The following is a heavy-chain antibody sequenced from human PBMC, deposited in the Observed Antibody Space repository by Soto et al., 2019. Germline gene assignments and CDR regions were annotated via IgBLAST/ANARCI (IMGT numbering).Heavy chain of an antibody. V-gene: IGHV4-61*01. CDR1: GGSVISGSYY. CDR2: IYYSGST. Sequence: SETLSLTCTVSGGSVISGSYYWSWIRQPPGKGLEWIGYIYYSGSTNYNPSLKSRVTISVDTSKNQFSLKLSSVTAADTAVYYCARERLGSGYYYYYYGMDVWGQGTTVTVSS. D-gene: IGHD3-22*01. CDR3: ARERLGSGYYYYYYGMDV. J-gene: IGHJ6*02.